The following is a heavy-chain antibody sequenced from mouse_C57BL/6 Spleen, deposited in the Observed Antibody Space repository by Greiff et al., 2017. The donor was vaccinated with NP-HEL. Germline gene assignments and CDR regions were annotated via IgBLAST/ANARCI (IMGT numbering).Heavy chain of an antibody. CDR1: GYTFTSYG. CDR2: IYPRSGNT. V-gene: IGHV1-81*01. CDR3: ARWGDYSSSYVKFDY. J-gene: IGHJ2*01. D-gene: IGHD1-1*01. Sequence: QVQLQQSGAELARPGASVKLSCKASGYTFTSYGISWVKQRTGQGLEWIGEIYPRSGNTYYNEKFKGKATLTADKSSSTAYMELRSLTSEDSAVYFCARWGDYSSSYVKFDYWGQGTTLTVSS.